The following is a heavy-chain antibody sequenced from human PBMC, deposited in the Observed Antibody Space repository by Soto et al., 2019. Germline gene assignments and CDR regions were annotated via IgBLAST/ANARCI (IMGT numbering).Heavy chain of an antibody. CDR1: GFPVSSNY. V-gene: IGHV3-53*04. CDR3: VLSSDYGDYYFDY. J-gene: IGHJ4*02. D-gene: IGHD4-17*01. Sequence: PGGSLRLSCASSGFPVSSNYMSWVRQAPGKGLEWVSVIYSGGSTYYADSVKGRFTISRHNSKNTLYLQMNSLRAEDTAVYYCVLSSDYGDYYFDYWGQGTLVTVSS. CDR2: IYSGGST.